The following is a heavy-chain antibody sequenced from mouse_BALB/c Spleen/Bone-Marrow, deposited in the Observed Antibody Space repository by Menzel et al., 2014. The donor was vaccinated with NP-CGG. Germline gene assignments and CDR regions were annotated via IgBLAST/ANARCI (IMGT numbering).Heavy chain of an antibody. Sequence: EVQLVESGGGLVKSGGSLKLSCAASGFTFSNYGMPWVRQTPEKRLEWVATISGGGSYTFYSDSVKGRFTISRDNAKNNLYLQLSSLRSEDTALYYCARHAYYDQTEVSFVYWGQGTLVTVSA. CDR3: ARHAYYDQTEVSFVY. CDR2: ISGGGSYT. D-gene: IGHD2-4*01. CDR1: GFTFSNYG. V-gene: IGHV5-9-2*01. J-gene: IGHJ3*01.